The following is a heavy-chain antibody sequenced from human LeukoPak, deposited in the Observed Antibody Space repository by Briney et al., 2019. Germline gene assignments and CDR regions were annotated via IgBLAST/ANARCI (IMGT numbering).Heavy chain of an antibody. CDR1: GFTFSSYG. CDR3: AAWGRDPLDY. CDR2: IWYDGSNK. D-gene: IGHD3-16*01. V-gene: IGHV3-33*01. J-gene: IGHJ4*02. Sequence: GRSLRLSCAASGFTFSSYGMHWVRQAPGKGLEWVAVIWYDGSNKYYAGSVKGRFTISRDNSKNTLYLQMNSLRAEDTAVYYCAAWGRDPLDYWGQGTLVTVSS.